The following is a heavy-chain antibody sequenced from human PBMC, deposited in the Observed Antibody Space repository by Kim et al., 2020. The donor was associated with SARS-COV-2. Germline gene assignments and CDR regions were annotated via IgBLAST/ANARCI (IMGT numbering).Heavy chain of an antibody. CDR1: GGSFSGYY. D-gene: IGHD2-15*01. CDR3: ASRGYYFDY. V-gene: IGHV4-34*01. J-gene: IGHJ4*02. CDR2: INHSGST. Sequence: SETLSLTCAVYGGSFSGYYWSWIRQPPGKGLEWIGEINHSGSTNYNPSLKSRVTISVDTSKNQFSLKLSSVTAADTAVYYCASRGYYFDYWGQGTLVTVSS.